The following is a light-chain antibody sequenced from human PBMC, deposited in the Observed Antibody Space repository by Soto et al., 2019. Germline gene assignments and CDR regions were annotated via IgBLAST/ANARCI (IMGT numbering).Light chain of an antibody. CDR3: AAWDDSLDGFV. Sequence: QSVLTQPPSASATPGQRVTVSCSGTSSNIGSNTVHWYQQLPGTAPRLIIYSTNKRPSGVPDRLSGSKSGTSASLAISGLQSEAEADYYCAAWDDSLDGFVFGAGTKVTVL. J-gene: IGLJ1*01. V-gene: IGLV1-44*01. CDR2: STN. CDR1: SSNIGSNT.